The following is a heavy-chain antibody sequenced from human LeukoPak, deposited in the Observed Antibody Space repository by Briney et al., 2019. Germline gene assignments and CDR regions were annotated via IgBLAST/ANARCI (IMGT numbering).Heavy chain of an antibody. CDR3: ARHVTGGYCSSTSCRINWFDP. CDR2: IYHSGST. D-gene: IGHD2-2*01. Sequence: PSETLSLTCAVSGYSISSGYYWGWIRQPPGKGEEWIGSIYHSGSTYSNPSLNSRVTISVDPSNTHFSLNLSSVTAADTAVYYCARHVTGGYCSSTSCRINWFDPWGQGTLVTVSS. V-gene: IGHV4-38-2*01. J-gene: IGHJ5*02. CDR1: GYSISSGYY.